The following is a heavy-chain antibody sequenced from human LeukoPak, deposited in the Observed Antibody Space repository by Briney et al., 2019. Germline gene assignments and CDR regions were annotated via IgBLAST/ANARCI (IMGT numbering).Heavy chain of an antibody. D-gene: IGHD4-23*01. CDR3: ASSFSGNSNFDY. CDR1: GFTFSSYS. V-gene: IGHV3-21*01. Sequence: GGSLRLSCAASGFTFSSYSMNWVRQAPGKGLEWVSSISSSSSYIFYADSVKGRFTISRDNAKNSLYLQMNSLRAEDTAVYYCASSFSGNSNFDYWGQGTLVTVSS. CDR2: ISSSSSYI. J-gene: IGHJ4*02.